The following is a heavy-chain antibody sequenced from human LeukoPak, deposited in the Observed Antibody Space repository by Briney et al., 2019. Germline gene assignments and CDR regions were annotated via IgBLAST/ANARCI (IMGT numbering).Heavy chain of an antibody. J-gene: IGHJ4*02. CDR2: INHSGST. V-gene: IGHV4-34*01. CDR3: ARGPLGWYFDY. CDR1: GGSFSGYY. Sequence: PSETLFLTCAVYGGSFSGYYWSWIRQPPGKGLEWIGEINHSGSTNYNPSLKSRVTISVDTSKNQFSLKLSSVTAADTAVYYCARGPLGWYFDYWGQGTLVTVSS. D-gene: IGHD2-15*01.